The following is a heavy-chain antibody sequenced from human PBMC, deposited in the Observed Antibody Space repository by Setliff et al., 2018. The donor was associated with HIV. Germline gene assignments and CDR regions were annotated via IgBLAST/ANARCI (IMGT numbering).Heavy chain of an antibody. CDR3: AKDRGQCFDL. V-gene: IGHV4-61*02. CDR1: GGSIDGDSYY. Sequence: SETLSLTCTVYGGSIDGDSYYWSWIRQAAGKGLEWIGRIYTNGATSYNPSLRSRVTMSVDTSKKQLSLRLTSVSAADTAVYYCAKDRGQCFDLWGRGTLVTVSS. D-gene: IGHD3-10*01. CDR2: IYTNGAT. J-gene: IGHJ2*01.